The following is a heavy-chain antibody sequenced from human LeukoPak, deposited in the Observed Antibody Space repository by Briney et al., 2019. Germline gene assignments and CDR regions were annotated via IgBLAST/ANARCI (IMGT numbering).Heavy chain of an antibody. CDR2: IYYSGST. J-gene: IGHJ3*02. CDR1: GGSISSYY. V-gene: IGHV4-59*01. D-gene: IGHD3-10*01. CDR3: ASTAITMVRGVPGYDAFDI. Sequence: SETLSLTCTVSGGSISSYYWSWIRQPPGKGLEWIGYIYYSGSTNYNPSLKSRVTISVDTSKNQFSLKLSSVTAADTAVYYCASTAITMVRGVPGYDAFDIWGQGTMVTVSS.